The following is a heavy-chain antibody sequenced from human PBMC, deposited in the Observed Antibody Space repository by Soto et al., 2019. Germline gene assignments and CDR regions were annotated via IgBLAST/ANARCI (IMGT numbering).Heavy chain of an antibody. CDR1: GYTFSSYA. J-gene: IGHJ5*02. CDR3: AKEAVVVAATSVGDWFDP. V-gene: IGHV3-23*01. Sequence: EVQLLESGGSLVQPGGSLRLSCAASGYTFSSYAMSWVRQAPGKGLEWVSAISGSGGSTYYADSVKGRFTISRDNSQNRLYLQMNSLRAEDTAVYYCAKEAVVVAATSVGDWFDPWGQGTLVTVSS. D-gene: IGHD2-15*01. CDR2: ISGSGGST.